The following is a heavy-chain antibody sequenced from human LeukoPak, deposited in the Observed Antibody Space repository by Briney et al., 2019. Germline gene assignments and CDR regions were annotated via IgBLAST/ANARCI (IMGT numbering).Heavy chain of an antibody. CDR3: ASTTLAGSRDV. Sequence: GGSLRLSCVGYGFTFSTYWMSWVRQAPGKGLEWVANIKQDGSEKYYVDSVKGRFTISRDNAKNSLYLQMNSLRAEDTAVYYCASTTLAGSRDVWGQGTTVTVSS. D-gene: IGHD3-3*02. CDR1: GFTFSTYW. J-gene: IGHJ6*02. CDR2: IKQDGSEK. V-gene: IGHV3-7*01.